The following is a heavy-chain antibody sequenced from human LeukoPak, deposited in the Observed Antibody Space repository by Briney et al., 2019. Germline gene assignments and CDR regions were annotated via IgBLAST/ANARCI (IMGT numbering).Heavy chain of an antibody. Sequence: GGSLRLSRAASGFTFSGSAMHWVRQASGKGLEWVGRIRDKANNYATAYAASVKGRFTISRDDSKNTAYLQMNSLKTEDTAVYYCTRPHRIVAGTDHWGQGTLVAVSS. J-gene: IGHJ4*02. CDR3: TRPHRIVAGTDH. CDR2: IRDKANNYAT. D-gene: IGHD6-19*01. CDR1: GFTFSGSA. V-gene: IGHV3-73*01.